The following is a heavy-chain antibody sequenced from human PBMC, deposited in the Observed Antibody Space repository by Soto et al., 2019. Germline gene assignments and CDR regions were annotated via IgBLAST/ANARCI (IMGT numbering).Heavy chain of an antibody. Sequence: QVQLVQSGAEVKKPGASVKVSCKASGYTFTSYDINWVRQATGQGLEWMGWMNPNSGNTAYAQKFQGRVTMTRNTPISTAYMELSSLRSEDTTVYYCARERSAAGTGWFDPWGQGTLVTVSS. J-gene: IGHJ5*02. CDR3: ARERSAAGTGWFDP. CDR2: MNPNSGNT. V-gene: IGHV1-8*01. CDR1: GYTFTSYD. D-gene: IGHD6-13*01.